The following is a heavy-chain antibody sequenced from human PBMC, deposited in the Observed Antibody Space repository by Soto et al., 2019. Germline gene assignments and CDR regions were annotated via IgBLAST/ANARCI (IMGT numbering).Heavy chain of an antibody. V-gene: IGHV4-39*07. J-gene: IGHJ4*02. CDR3: ARVYGGSFEY. D-gene: IGHD2-15*01. CDR1: GGSISSDSYY. Sequence: SETLSLTCTVSGGSISSDSYYWGWIRQSPEKGLEWIASISYSGSTNYNPSLKSRVTISVDTSKNQFSLKLSSVTAADTAVYYCARVYGGSFEYWGQGTLVTVSS. CDR2: ISYSGST.